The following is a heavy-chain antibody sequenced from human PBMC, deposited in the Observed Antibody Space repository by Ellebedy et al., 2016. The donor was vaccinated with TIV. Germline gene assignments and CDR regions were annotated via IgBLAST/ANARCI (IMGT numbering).Heavy chain of an antibody. CDR3: AKFPYYYDSSGYSF. Sequence: PGGSLRLSCAASGFTFSDYGMHWVRQAPGKGLEWVAFMRYDGSNKYYADSVKGRFTTSRDNSKNTLYLRMNSLRAEDTAVYYCAKFPYYYDSSGYSFWGQGTLVTVSS. CDR1: GFTFSDYG. V-gene: IGHV3-30*02. D-gene: IGHD3-22*01. CDR2: MRYDGSNK. J-gene: IGHJ4*02.